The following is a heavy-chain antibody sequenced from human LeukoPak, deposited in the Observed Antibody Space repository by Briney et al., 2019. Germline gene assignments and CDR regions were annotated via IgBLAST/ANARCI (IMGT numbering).Heavy chain of an antibody. CDR2: TRNKANSYTT. CDR1: GFTFSDHY. D-gene: IGHD3-22*01. Sequence: GGSLRLSGAASGFTFSDHYMDWVRQAPGEGLEWVGRTRNKANSYTTEYAASVKGRFTISRDDSKNSLYLQMNSLKTEDTAVYYCARAYERPYYFDYWGQGTLVTVSS. V-gene: IGHV3-72*01. CDR3: ARAYERPYYFDY. J-gene: IGHJ4*02.